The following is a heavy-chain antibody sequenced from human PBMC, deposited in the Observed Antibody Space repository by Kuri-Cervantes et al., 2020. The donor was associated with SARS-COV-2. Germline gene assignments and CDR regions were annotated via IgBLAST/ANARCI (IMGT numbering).Heavy chain of an antibody. D-gene: IGHD4-11*01. CDR1: YASMTSFY. CDR3: ASGNDFSLDY. J-gene: IGHJ4*02. Sequence: GSLRLSCTVSYASMTSFYWSWIRQSPGRGLEWIGYMYYTGKSNYNPSLESRASMSLAASESRFFLTLTSVTTADTAIYYCASGNDFSLDYWGQGILVTVSS. CDR2: MYYTGKS. V-gene: IGHV4-59*01.